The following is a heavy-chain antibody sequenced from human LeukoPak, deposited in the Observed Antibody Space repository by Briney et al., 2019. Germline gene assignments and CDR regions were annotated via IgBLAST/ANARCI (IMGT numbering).Heavy chain of an antibody. Sequence: GGSLRLSCEDSGFSFGGFYMHWVRQAPGKGLEWVSSINGDGEYTVYAASVKGRFTISRDNSKNTLTLQMSSLRAEDTAVYYCAKTTIGYSSGRYPGWPVDYWGQGTLVTVSS. CDR1: GFSFGGFY. CDR3: AKTTIGYSSGRYPGWPVDY. J-gene: IGHJ4*02. V-gene: IGHV3-23*01. D-gene: IGHD6-19*01. CDR2: INGDGEYT.